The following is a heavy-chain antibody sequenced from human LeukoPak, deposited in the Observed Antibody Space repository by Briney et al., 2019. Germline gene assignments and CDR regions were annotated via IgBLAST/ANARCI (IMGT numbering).Heavy chain of an antibody. D-gene: IGHD3-22*01. J-gene: IGHJ4*02. CDR2: ISGSGGST. Sequence: GGSLRLSCAASGFTFSSYSMNWVRQAPGKGLEWVSAISGSGGSTYYADSVKGRFTISRDNSKNTLYLQMNSLRAEDTAVYYCAKVGLSGYYYDSSGDYFDYWGQGTLVTVSS. CDR3: AKVGLSGYYYDSSGDYFDY. CDR1: GFTFSSYS. V-gene: IGHV3-23*01.